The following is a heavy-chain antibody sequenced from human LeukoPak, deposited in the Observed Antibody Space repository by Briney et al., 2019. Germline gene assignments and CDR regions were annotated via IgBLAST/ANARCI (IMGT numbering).Heavy chain of an antibody. D-gene: IGHD1-26*01. CDR2: IWYDGSNK. CDR3: AKDRSGSYDY. CDR1: GFTFSDHY. Sequence: PGGSLRLSCAASGFTFSDHYMDWVRQAPGKGLEWVAVIWYDGSNKYYADSVKGRFTISRDNSKNTLYLQMNSLRAEDTAVYYCAKDRSGSYDYWGQGTLVTVSS. V-gene: IGHV3-33*06. J-gene: IGHJ4*02.